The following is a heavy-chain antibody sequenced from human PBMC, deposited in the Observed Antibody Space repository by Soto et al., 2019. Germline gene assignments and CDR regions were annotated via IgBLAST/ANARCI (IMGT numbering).Heavy chain of an antibody. V-gene: IGHV4-30-4*01. CDR3: AIEIMPLTNDWYFDS. CDR1: GCSISGGVHS. Sequence: VQLQESGPGLVKPSETLSLTCTVSGCSISGGVHSWRWIRQRPGKVLEWIGHIFDSGSNYYNPSLTSRRSLSMDNSKTQLSLRPSSVTAADTAAYYCAIEIMPLTNDWYFDSWSRGTLVTVSS. D-gene: IGHD2-8*01. J-gene: IGHJ2*01. CDR2: IFDSGSN.